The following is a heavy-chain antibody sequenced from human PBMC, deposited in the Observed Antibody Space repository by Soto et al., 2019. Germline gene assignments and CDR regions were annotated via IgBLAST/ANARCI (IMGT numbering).Heavy chain of an antibody. CDR1: EFTFSNYA. D-gene: IGHD4-17*01. J-gene: IGHJ4*02. Sequence: RGSLRLSCAASEFTFSNYAMHWVRQPPGKGLQWLAVISYDGNNKYYADSVEGRLTISRDNSKNTVYLQMNSLRLEDTAVYYCARGPSYSDSYFDYWGQGTLVTVSS. CDR3: ARGPSYSDSYFDY. V-gene: IGHV3-30*03. CDR2: ISYDGNNK.